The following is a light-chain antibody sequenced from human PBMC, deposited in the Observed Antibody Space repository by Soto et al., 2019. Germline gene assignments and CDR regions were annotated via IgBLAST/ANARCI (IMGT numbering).Light chain of an antibody. J-gene: IGKJ2*01. CDR3: QQYDNLPYA. V-gene: IGKV1-33*01. Sequence: DIQMTQSPSSLSASVGDRDTITCQASQDISNYLNWYQQKPGKAPKLLIYDASNLETGVPSRFSGNGSGTDFTFTISSLQPEDIATYYCQQYDNLPYAFGQGTKLEIK. CDR2: DAS. CDR1: QDISNY.